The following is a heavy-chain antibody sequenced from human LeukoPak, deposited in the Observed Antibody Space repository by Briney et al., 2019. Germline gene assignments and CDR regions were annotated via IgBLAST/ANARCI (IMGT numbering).Heavy chain of an antibody. J-gene: IGHJ4*02. V-gene: IGHV3-23*01. D-gene: IGHD2-21*02. Sequence: GGSLRLSCAASGFTFSSYAMSWVRQAPGKGLEWVSGISGSGGSTYYADSVKGRFTISRDNSKNTLYLQMNSLRAEDTAVYYCAKDAWRGYCGGDCYKFDYWGQGTLVTVSS. CDR1: GFTFSSYA. CDR2: ISGSGGST. CDR3: AKDAWRGYCGGDCYKFDY.